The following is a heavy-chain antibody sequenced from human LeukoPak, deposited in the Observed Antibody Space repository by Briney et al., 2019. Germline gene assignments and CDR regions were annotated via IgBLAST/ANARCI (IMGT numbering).Heavy chain of an antibody. D-gene: IGHD3-10*01. CDR1: GFTFSSYA. J-gene: IGHJ4*02. CDR3: ATLWFGEWFFDH. CDR2: TSGSGGST. V-gene: IGHV3-23*01. Sequence: PGGSLRLSCAASGFTFSSYAMSWVRQAPGKGLEWVSATSGSGGSTYYADSVKGRFTISRDNSKNTLYLQMNSLRAEDTAVYYCATLWFGEWFFDHWGQGTLVTVSS.